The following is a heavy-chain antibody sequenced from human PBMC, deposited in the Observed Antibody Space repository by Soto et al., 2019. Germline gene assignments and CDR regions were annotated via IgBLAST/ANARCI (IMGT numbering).Heavy chain of an antibody. CDR1: GFTFSSYA. Sequence: QVQLVESGGGVVQPGRSLRLSCAASGFTFSSYAMHWVRQAPGKGLVWVAVISYDGSNKYYADSVKGRFTISRDNSKNTLYLQMNSLRAEDTAVYYCARQVVVVAATPTPIIDYWGQGTLVTVSS. J-gene: IGHJ4*02. CDR3: ARQVVVVAATPTPIIDY. CDR2: ISYDGSNK. V-gene: IGHV3-30-3*01. D-gene: IGHD2-15*01.